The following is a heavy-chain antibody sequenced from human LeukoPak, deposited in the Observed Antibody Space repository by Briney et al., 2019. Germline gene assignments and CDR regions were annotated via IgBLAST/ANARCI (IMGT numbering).Heavy chain of an antibody. CDR3: ARVGIGYCSSTSCHNWFDP. V-gene: IGHV3-7*01. J-gene: IGHJ5*02. CDR2: IKQDGSEK. CDR1: GFTFSSYW. Sequence: PGGSLRLSCEASGFTFSSYWMSWVRQAPGKGPEGVANIKQDGSEKYYVDSVKGRFTISRDNAKNSLYLQMNSLRAEDTAVYYCARVGIGYCSSTSCHNWFDPWGQGTLVTVSS. D-gene: IGHD2-2*01.